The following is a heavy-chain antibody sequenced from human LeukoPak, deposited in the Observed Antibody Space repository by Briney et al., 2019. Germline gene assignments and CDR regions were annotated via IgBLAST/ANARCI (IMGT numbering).Heavy chain of an antibody. Sequence: EASVKVSCKASGYTFTSYDINWVRQATGQGLEWMGWMNPNSGNTGYAQKFQGRVTMTRNTSISTAYMELSSLRSEDTAVYYCARLYYDLWSGYLSEDYYYMDVWGKGTTVTVSS. J-gene: IGHJ6*03. D-gene: IGHD3-3*01. CDR2: MNPNSGNT. CDR3: ARLYYDLWSGYLSEDYYYMDV. CDR1: GYTFTSYD. V-gene: IGHV1-8*01.